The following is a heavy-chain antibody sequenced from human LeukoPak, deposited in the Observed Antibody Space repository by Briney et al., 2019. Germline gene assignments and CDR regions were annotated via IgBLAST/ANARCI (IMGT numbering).Heavy chain of an antibody. V-gene: IGHV5-51*01. Sequence: GESPKISCKGSGYSFTSYWIGWVRQMPGKGLEWMGIINPGDSDTRYSPSFQGQVTISADKSITTAYLQWSSLKASDTAMYYCARHSPGYCSSTTCPFDYWGQGTLVTVSS. CDR2: INPGDSDT. CDR3: ARHSPGYCSSTTCPFDY. J-gene: IGHJ4*02. CDR1: GYSFTSYW. D-gene: IGHD2-2*01.